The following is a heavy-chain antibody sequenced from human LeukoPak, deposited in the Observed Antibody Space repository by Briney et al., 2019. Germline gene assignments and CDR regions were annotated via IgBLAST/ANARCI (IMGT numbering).Heavy chain of an antibody. Sequence: GGSLRLSCAASGFTFRTYEMHWVRQAPGKGLEWISYISGSGDTIFYADSVKGRFTISRDNARNSLFLQMNSLGAEDTAVYYCARDPNSDNSDSFDFWGHGTMVTVSS. CDR1: GFTFRTYE. CDR3: ARDPNSDNSDSFDF. D-gene: IGHD1-1*01. V-gene: IGHV3-48*03. CDR2: ISGSGDTI. J-gene: IGHJ3*01.